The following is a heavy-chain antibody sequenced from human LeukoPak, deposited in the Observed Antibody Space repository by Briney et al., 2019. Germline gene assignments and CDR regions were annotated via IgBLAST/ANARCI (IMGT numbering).Heavy chain of an antibody. Sequence: SETLSLTCTVSGDSISSSNWWSWVRQPPGKGLEWIGEIYHSGSTNYNPSLKSRVTISVDKSQNQFSLKLSSVTAADTAVYYCARDGRISMVRGVIIRENYFDFWGQGTLVTVSS. V-gene: IGHV4-4*02. CDR3: ARDGRISMVRGVIIRENYFDF. CDR2: IYHSGST. CDR1: GDSISSSNW. J-gene: IGHJ4*02. D-gene: IGHD3-10*01.